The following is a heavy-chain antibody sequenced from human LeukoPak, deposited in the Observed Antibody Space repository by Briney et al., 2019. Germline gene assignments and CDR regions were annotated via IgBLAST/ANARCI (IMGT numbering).Heavy chain of an antibody. CDR3: ATTSTSCFDN. J-gene: IGHJ5*02. CDR1: GLTFKTYS. V-gene: IGHV3-21*01. D-gene: IGHD2-2*01. Sequence: GGSLRLSCAVSGLTFKTYSMNWVRQAPGKGLEWVSFISTSSTYIDYADSVRGRFTISRDNAKNSLYLQMNSLRVEDTAVYYCATTSTSCFDNWGQGTLVTVSS. CDR2: ISTSSTYI.